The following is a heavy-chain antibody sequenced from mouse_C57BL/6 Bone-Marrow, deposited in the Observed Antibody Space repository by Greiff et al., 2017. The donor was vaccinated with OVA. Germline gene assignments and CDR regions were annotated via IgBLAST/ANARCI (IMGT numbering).Heavy chain of an antibody. Sequence: EVMLVESGGGLVKPGGSLKLSCAASGFAFSSYAMSWVRQTPEKRLEWVATISDGGSYTYYPDNVKGRFTISRDNAKNNLYLQMSHLKSEDTAMYYCARRDGYFGDWGQGTTLTVSS. J-gene: IGHJ2*01. V-gene: IGHV5-4*03. CDR2: ISDGGSYT. CDR3: ARRDGYFGD. D-gene: IGHD2-3*01. CDR1: GFAFSSYA.